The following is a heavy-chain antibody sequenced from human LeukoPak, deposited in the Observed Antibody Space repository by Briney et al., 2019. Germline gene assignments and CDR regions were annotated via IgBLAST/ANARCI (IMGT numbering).Heavy chain of an antibody. V-gene: IGHV4-38-2*01. CDR3: ARRITIFGVVIMDWFDP. CDR1: SYSISSGYY. D-gene: IGHD3-3*01. CDR2: IYHSGST. J-gene: IGHJ5*02. Sequence: MSSETLPLTCAVSSYSISSGYYWGGIRQPPGKGLVWIGSIYHSGSTYYNPSLKSRVTISVDTSKNHFSLKLSSVTAADTAVYYCARRITIFGVVIMDWFDPWGQGTLVTVSS.